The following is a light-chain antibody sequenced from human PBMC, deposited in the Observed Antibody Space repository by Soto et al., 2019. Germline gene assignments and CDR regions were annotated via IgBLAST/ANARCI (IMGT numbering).Light chain of an antibody. J-gene: IGLJ2*01. CDR2: DVS. Sequence: QLVLTQPRSVSGSPGQSVTISCAGTSSDVGGYNYVSWYQQYPGKAPKLMISDVSKRPSGVPDRFSGSKSGNTASLTISGLQAEDEADYYCCSYAGTYTPVVFGGGTKVTVL. CDR1: SSDVGGYNY. V-gene: IGLV2-11*01. CDR3: CSYAGTYTPVV.